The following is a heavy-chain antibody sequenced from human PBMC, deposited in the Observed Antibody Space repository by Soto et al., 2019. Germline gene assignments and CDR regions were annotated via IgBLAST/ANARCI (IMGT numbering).Heavy chain of an antibody. Sequence: SVKGSCKASVYTFTSYYMHWVRQAPGQGLEWMGIINPSGGSTSYAQKFQGRVTMTRDTSTSTVYMELSSLRSEDTAVYYCARAPGIVVVTANAFDYWGQGTLVTVSS. J-gene: IGHJ4*02. CDR1: VYTFTSYY. CDR3: ARAPGIVVVTANAFDY. CDR2: INPSGGST. V-gene: IGHV1-46*01. D-gene: IGHD2-21*02.